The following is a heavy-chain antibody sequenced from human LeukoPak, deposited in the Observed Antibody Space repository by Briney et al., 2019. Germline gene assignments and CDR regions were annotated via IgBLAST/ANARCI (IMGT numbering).Heavy chain of an antibody. CDR3: AKHALGYCSGGSCYSPCDY. J-gene: IGHJ4*02. CDR2: ISSDGSDT. Sequence: PGGSLRLSCSVSGFSFTSYWMHWVRQVPGKGLEWVAVISSDGSDTIYADSVKGRFTISRDNSKNTLYLQMNSLRAEDTAVYYCAKHALGYCSGGSCYSPCDYWGQGTLVTVSS. V-gene: IGHV3-74*01. CDR1: GFSFTSYW. D-gene: IGHD2-15*01.